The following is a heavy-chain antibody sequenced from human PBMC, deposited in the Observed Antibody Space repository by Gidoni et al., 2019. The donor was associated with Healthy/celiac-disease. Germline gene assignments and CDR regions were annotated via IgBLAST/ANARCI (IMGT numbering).Heavy chain of an antibody. Sequence: EVQLVESGGGLVQPGGSLRLSCAASGFTFSSYWMHWVRQAPGKGLVWVSRINSDGSSTSYADSVKGRFTISRDNAKNTLYLQMNSLRAEDTAVYYCARDQAVTFHYYWYFDLWGRGTLVTVSS. CDR1: GFTFSSYW. CDR2: INSDGSST. V-gene: IGHV3-74*01. D-gene: IGHD4-4*01. CDR3: ARDQAVTFHYYWYFDL. J-gene: IGHJ2*01.